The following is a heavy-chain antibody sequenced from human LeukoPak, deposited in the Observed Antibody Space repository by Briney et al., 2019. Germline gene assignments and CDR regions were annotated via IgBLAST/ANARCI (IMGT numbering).Heavy chain of an antibody. D-gene: IGHD2-8*01. Sequence: SETLSLTCTVSGGSISSYYWSWLRQPPGKGLEWLGYIYYSGSTNYNPSLKSRVTISVDTSKNQFSLKLSSVTAADTAVYYCARDRMGKGYFDYWGQGTLVTVSS. V-gene: IGHV4-59*01. CDR1: GGSISSYY. CDR2: IYYSGST. CDR3: ARDRMGKGYFDY. J-gene: IGHJ4*02.